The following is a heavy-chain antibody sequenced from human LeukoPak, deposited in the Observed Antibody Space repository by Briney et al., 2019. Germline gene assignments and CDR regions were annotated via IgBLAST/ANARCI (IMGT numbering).Heavy chain of an antibody. V-gene: IGHV4-59*01. CDR1: SGSISTYA. Sequence: PLGTLSLTCTVSSGSISTYAWSWIRQPPGKRLEWIGFIHYTGSTNYNPSLKSRVTISVDTSKNQFSLKLNSVTAADTAVYFCARSSGSRYYIDYWGQGTLVTVSS. CDR3: ARSSGSRYYIDY. CDR2: IHYTGST. D-gene: IGHD1-26*01. J-gene: IGHJ4*02.